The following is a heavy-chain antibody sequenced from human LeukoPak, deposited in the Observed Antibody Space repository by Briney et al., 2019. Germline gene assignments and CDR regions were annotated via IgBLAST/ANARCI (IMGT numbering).Heavy chain of an antibody. V-gene: IGHV1-8*01. CDR2: MNPNITNT. Sequence: ASVKVSCKASGYTFTHYEINWVRQATGQGLEWLGTMNPNITNTASAKKFHGRVTLTRNTSISTAYMELSSLRSEDTAVYYCARVEGRALVVIPSGYFQHWGQGTLVTVSS. D-gene: IGHD3-22*01. J-gene: IGHJ1*01. CDR3: ARVEGRALVVIPSGYFQH. CDR1: GYTFTHYE.